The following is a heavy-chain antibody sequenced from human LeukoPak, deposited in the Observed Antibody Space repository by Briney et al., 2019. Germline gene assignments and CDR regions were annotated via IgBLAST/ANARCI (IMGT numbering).Heavy chain of an antibody. D-gene: IGHD3-22*01. CDR1: GITVSTNY. V-gene: IGHV3-53*01. CDR2: AFSDGRT. CDR3: ARDGSGYDY. J-gene: IGHJ4*02. Sequence: GGSLRLSCAASGITVSTNYMSWVRQAPGKGLEWVSIAFSDGRTFYADSVKGRFTISRDSSKNTVFLQMNSLRAEDTAVYYCARDGSGYDYWGQGTLVTVSS.